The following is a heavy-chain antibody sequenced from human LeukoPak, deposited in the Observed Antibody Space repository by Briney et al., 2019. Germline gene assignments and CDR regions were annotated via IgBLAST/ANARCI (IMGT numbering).Heavy chain of an antibody. V-gene: IGHV3-9*01. Sequence: GGSLRLSCAASGFTLDDYAMRWVRQAPGKGLEWVSGISWNSGSIGYADSVKGRFTISRDNAKNSLYLQMNSLRAEDTALYYCAKDIGGATDYYYYYGMDVWGQGTTVTVSS. CDR2: ISWNSGSI. CDR3: AKDIGGATDYYYYYGMDV. D-gene: IGHD4-23*01. J-gene: IGHJ6*02. CDR1: GFTLDDYA.